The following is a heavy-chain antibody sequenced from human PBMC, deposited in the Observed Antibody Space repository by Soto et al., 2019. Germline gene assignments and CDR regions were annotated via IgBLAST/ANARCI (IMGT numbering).Heavy chain of an antibody. J-gene: IGHJ6*02. CDR2: IYYSGST. V-gene: IGHV4-39*01. CDR3: ASPRFSDYYGMDV. Sequence: SETLSLTCTVSGGSISSSSYYWGWIRQPPGKGLEWIGSIYYSGSTYYNPSLKSRVTISVDTSKNQFSLKLSSVTAADTAVYYCASPRFSDYYGMDVWGQGTTVTVSS. CDR1: GGSISSSSYY. D-gene: IGHD3-3*01.